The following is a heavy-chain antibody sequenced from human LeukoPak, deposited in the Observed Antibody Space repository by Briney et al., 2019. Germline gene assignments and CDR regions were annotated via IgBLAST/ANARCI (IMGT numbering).Heavy chain of an antibody. D-gene: IGHD3-9*01. CDR2: INPNSGGT. J-gene: IGHJ6*02. Sequence: ASVKVSCKASGYTFTGYYMHWVRQAPGQGLEWMGWINPNSGGTNYAQKFQGRVTMTRDTSISTAYMEPSRLRSDDTAVYYCARSMSRLRYFDWSTAPAYYYYGMDVWGQGTTVTVSS. CDR1: GYTFTGYY. V-gene: IGHV1-2*02. CDR3: ARSMSRLRYFDWSTAPAYYYYGMDV.